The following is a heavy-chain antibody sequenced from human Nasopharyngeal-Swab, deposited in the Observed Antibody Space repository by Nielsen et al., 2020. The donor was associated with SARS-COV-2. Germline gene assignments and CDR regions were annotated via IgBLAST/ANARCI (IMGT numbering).Heavy chain of an antibody. Sequence: ASVKVSCKSSGYRFTGYGINWVRQAPGQGLEWMGWISSYNTHTDYAQKFQGRVTVTTDTSTNTAYMELRSLRSDDTAVYYCARSIGCNRPALGVNFDLWGSGTLVTVSS. CDR3: ARSIGCNRPALGVNFDL. V-gene: IGHV1-18*01. D-gene: IGHD3-16*02. CDR1: GYRFTGYG. CDR2: ISSYNTHT. J-gene: IGHJ2*01.